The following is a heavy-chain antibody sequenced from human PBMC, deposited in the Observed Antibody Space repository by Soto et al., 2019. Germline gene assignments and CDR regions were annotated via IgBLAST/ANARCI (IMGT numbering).Heavy chain of an antibody. CDR3: ATLGERSWFDP. D-gene: IGHD3-10*01. Sequence: QEQLVQSGAEVRKPGSSVKVSCKASGGAFNSKAIAWVRQAPGQGLEWMGGIVPLFGSTDYAQRFQGRLTITADEFTDTVYTELSSLRPEDTAVYFCATLGERSWFDPWGQGTLVTVSS. V-gene: IGHV1-69*01. CDR2: IVPLFGST. J-gene: IGHJ5*02. CDR1: GGAFNSKA.